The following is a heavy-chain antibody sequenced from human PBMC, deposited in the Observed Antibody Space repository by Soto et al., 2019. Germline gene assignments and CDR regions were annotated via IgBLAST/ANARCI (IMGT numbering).Heavy chain of an antibody. CDR3: ARDLRLGELPDDWFDP. V-gene: IGHV1-3*01. D-gene: IGHD3-16*01. J-gene: IGHJ5*02. CDR2: INAGNGNT. CDR1: GYTFTSYA. Sequence: QVQLVQSGAEVKKPGASVKVSCKASGYTFTSYAMHWVRQAPGQRLEWMGWINAGNGNTKYSQKFQGRVTITRDTSASTAYMELSSLRSEDTAVYYCARDLRLGELPDDWFDPWGQGTLVTVSS.